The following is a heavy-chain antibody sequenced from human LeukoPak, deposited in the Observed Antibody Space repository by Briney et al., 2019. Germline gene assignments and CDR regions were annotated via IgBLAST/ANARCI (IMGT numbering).Heavy chain of an antibody. D-gene: IGHD5-12*01. J-gene: IGHJ4*02. Sequence: ASVKVSCKASGYTFTSFGISWVRQAPGQGLEWMGWISAYNGNTNYAQKLQGRVTMTTDTSTSTAYMELRTLRSDDAAVYYCARGRGGYTRFDYWGQGTLVTVSS. CDR3: ARGRGGYTRFDY. CDR2: ISAYNGNT. V-gene: IGHV1-18*01. CDR1: GYTFTSFG.